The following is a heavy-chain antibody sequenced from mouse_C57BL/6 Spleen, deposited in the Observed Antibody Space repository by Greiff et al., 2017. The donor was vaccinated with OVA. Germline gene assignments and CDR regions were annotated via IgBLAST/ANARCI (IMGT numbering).Heavy chain of an antibody. CDR3: TGLLLRSYYFDY. Sequence: DVMLVESGGGLVQPGGSMKLSCVASGFTFSNYWMNWVRQSPEKGLEWVAQIRLKSDNYATHYAESVKGRFTISRDDSKSSVYLQMNNLRAEDTGIYYCTGLLLRSYYFDYWGQGTTLTVSS. CDR1: GFTFSNYW. V-gene: IGHV6-3*01. J-gene: IGHJ2*01. CDR2: IRLKSDNYAT. D-gene: IGHD1-1*01.